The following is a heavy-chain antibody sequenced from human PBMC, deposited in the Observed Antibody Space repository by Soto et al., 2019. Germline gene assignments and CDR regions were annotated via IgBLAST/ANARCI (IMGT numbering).Heavy chain of an antibody. Sequence: GGSLRLSCAASGFTFSSYWMHWVRQAPGKGLVWVSRINSDGSSTYYADSVKGRFTISRDNAKNTLYLQMNSLRAADTAVYYCARGRSVAQGLDYWGQGTLVTVSS. CDR2: INSDGSST. CDR1: GFTFSSYW. J-gene: IGHJ4*02. V-gene: IGHV3-74*01. CDR3: ARGRSVAQGLDY.